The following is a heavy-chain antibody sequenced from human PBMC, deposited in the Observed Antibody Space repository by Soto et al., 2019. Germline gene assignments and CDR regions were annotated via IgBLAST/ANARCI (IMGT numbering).Heavy chain of an antibody. J-gene: IGHJ6*02. CDR3: VAAAAIYYYYGMDV. Sequence: KSSETLSLTCAVYGGSFSGYYWSWIRQPPGKGLEWIGEINHSGSTKYNPSLKSRVTISVDTSKNQFSLELSSVTAADTAVYYCVAAAAIYYYYGMDVWGQGTTVTVSS. V-gene: IGHV4-34*01. CDR1: GGSFSGYY. CDR2: INHSGST. D-gene: IGHD6-13*01.